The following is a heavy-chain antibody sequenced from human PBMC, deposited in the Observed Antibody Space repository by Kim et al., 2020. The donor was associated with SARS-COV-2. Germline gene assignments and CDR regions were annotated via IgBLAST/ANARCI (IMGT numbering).Heavy chain of an antibody. CDR1: GYTFTGYY. D-gene: IGHD4-17*01. Sequence: ASVKVSCKASGYTFTGYYMHWVRQAPGQGLEWMGWINPNSGGTNYAQKFQGRVTMTRDTSISTAYMELSRLRSDDTAVYYCARTSRITTVTMVEYDYWGQGTLVTVSS. CDR2: INPNSGGT. J-gene: IGHJ4*02. V-gene: IGHV1-2*02. CDR3: ARTSRITTVTMVEYDY.